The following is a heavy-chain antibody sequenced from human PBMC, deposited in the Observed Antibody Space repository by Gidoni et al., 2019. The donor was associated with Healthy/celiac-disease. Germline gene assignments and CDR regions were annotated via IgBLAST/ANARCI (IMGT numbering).Heavy chain of an antibody. Sequence: WVSAISGSGGSTYYADSVKGRFTISRDNSKNTLYLQMNSLRAEDTAVYYCAKIVGYRNPDAFDIWGQGTMVTVSS. J-gene: IGHJ3*02. D-gene: IGHD2-15*01. CDR2: ISGSGGST. CDR3: AKIVGYRNPDAFDI. V-gene: IGHV3-23*01.